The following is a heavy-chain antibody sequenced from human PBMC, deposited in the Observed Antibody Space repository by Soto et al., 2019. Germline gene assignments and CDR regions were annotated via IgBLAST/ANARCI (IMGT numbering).Heavy chain of an antibody. V-gene: IGHV4-39*02. CDR3: ARESSGGSCYSGTCYGMDV. CDR1: GDSISSSTSY. J-gene: IGHJ6*02. Sequence: SETLSLTCTVSGDSISSSTSYWSWIRQPPGKGLEWIGNIYYSGRTYYNPSLKSRVTISVDTSKNQFSLQLNSVTPEDTAVYYCARESSGGSCYSGTCYGMDVWGQGTTVTVSS. CDR2: IYYSGRT. D-gene: IGHD2-15*01.